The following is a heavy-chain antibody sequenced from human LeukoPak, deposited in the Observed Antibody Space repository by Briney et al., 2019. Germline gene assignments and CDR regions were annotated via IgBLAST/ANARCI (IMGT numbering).Heavy chain of an antibody. D-gene: IGHD5-12*01. V-gene: IGHV4-31*03. CDR1: GGSISSGGYY. CDR3: ARVLDRGYSAKDFDY. CDR2: IYYSGST. Sequence: NPSETLSLTCTVSGGSISSGGYYWSWIRQHPGKGLEWIGYIYYSGSTYYNPSLKSRVTISVDTSKNQFSLKLSSVTAAEPAVYYCARVLDRGYSAKDFDYWGQGTLVTVSS. J-gene: IGHJ4*02.